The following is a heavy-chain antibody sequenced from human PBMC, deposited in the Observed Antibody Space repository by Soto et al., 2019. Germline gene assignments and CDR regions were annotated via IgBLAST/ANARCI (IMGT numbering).Heavy chain of an antibody. Sequence: EVQLVESGGGLVQPGGSLRLSCAASGFTFSSYWMHWVRQAPGKGLVWVSRINSDGSSTSYADSVKGRFTISRDNAKNTLYLQMNSLRAEDTAVYYCARGQYDFWSVYSYYFDYWGQGTLVTVSS. J-gene: IGHJ4*02. CDR1: GFTFSSYW. D-gene: IGHD3-3*01. CDR2: INSDGSST. V-gene: IGHV3-74*01. CDR3: ARGQYDFWSVYSYYFDY.